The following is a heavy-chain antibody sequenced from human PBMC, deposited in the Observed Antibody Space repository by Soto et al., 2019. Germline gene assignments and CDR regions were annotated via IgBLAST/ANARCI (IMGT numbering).Heavy chain of an antibody. Sequence: QVPLVQSGAEVKKPGASVKVSCKASGYTFTNYAMEWVRQAPGQRLEWMGWIHAGNGNTRYSEKFQGRVTITRDTSASTAYMELSSLRSEDTAVYYCARDVVLDYWGQGTLVTVSS. V-gene: IGHV1-3*01. CDR3: ARDVVLDY. CDR1: GYTFTNYA. D-gene: IGHD2-8*01. CDR2: IHAGNGNT. J-gene: IGHJ4*02.